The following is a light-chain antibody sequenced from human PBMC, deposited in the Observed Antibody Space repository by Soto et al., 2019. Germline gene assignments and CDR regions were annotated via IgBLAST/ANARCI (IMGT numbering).Light chain of an antibody. J-gene: IGKJ1*01. CDR3: KQYDNWPT. CDR1: QSITTN. V-gene: IGKV3-15*01. Sequence: ELVMTQSPATLSVSPGARATLSCRASQSITTNLVWYQQKAGQAPRLLIYGASTRATGIQARFSGSGSGTEFTLTIRSLQSEDFAVYYCKQYDNWPTFGQGTKVDIK. CDR2: GAS.